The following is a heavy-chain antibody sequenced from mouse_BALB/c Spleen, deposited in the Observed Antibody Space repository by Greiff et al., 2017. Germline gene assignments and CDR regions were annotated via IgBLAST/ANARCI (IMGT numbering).Heavy chain of an antibody. CDR2: ISYSGST. CDR1: GYSITSDYA. Sequence: DVQLQESGPGLVKPSQSLSLTCTVTGYSITSDYAWNWIRQFPGNKLGWMGYISYSGSTSYNPSLKRRISITRDTSKNQFFLQLNSVTTEDTATYYCARLGNYAMDYWGQGTSVTVSS. CDR3: ARLGNYAMDY. V-gene: IGHV3-2*02. J-gene: IGHJ4*01. D-gene: IGHD3-3*01.